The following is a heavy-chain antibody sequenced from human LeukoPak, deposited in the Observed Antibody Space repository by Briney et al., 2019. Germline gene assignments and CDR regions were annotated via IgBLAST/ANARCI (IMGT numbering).Heavy chain of an antibody. J-gene: IGHJ5*02. V-gene: IGHV4-61*02. CDR2: IYTSGST. CDR1: GGSISSGSYY. Sequence: SQTLSLTCTVSGGSISSGSYYWSWIRQPAGKGLEWIGRIYTSGSTNYNPSLKSRVTISVDTSKNQFSLKLSSVTAADTAVYYCARDMYDDSSGRNWFDPWGQGTLVTVSS. CDR3: ARDMYDDSSGRNWFDP. D-gene: IGHD3-22*01.